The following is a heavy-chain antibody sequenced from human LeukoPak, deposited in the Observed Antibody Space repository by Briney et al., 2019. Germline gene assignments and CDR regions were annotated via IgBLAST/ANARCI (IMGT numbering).Heavy chain of an antibody. CDR2: LSGSGVYT. J-gene: IGHJ6*03. CDR1: GFTFSSYA. V-gene: IGHV3-23*01. CDR3: AKEGDEFRGYLDV. D-gene: IGHD2-21*02. Sequence: GGSLRLSCAASGFTFSSYAMNWVRQAPGKGLEWVSGLSGSGVYTYYADSVKGRFTISRDNSQSTLYLQMNNLRDDDTAVYYCAKEGDEFRGYLDVWGKGTTVTVSS.